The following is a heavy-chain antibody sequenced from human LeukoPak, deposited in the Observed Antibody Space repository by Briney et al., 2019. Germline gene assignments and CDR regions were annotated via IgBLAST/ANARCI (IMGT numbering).Heavy chain of an antibody. CDR3: ARAVTPGYCSGGSCYSWFDP. J-gene: IGHJ5*02. V-gene: IGHV1-2*04. D-gene: IGHD2-15*01. Sequence: GASVKVSCKASGYTFTGYYMHWVRLAPGQGLEWMGWINPNSGGTNYAQKFQGWVTMTRDTSISTAYMELSRLRSDDTAVYYCARAVTPGYCSGGSCYSWFDPWGQGTLVTVSS. CDR2: INPNSGGT. CDR1: GYTFTGYY.